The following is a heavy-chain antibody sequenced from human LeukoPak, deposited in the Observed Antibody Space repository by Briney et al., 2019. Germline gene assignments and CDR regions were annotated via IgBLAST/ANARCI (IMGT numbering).Heavy chain of an antibody. D-gene: IGHD5-12*01. J-gene: IGHJ6*03. CDR1: GGTFSSYW. Sequence: AGSLRLSCAASGGTFSSYWRSWVRQAPGKGLEWVGNIKQSGSEKYYLASVKRRFTISRDNDKNSLYLQMNSLRAEDTAVYYCARDRFGGYDEGNYYYYMDVWGKGTTVTVSS. CDR3: ARDRFGGYDEGNYYYYMDV. V-gene: IGHV3-7*01. CDR2: IKQSGSEK.